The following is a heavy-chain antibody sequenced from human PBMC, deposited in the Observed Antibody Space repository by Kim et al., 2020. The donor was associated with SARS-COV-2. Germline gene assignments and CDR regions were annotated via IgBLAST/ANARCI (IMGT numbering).Heavy chain of an antibody. CDR2: ISDSSDTY. D-gene: IGHD6-13*01. V-gene: IGHV3-48*02. J-gene: IGHJ6*01. CDR3: ARAGYTMTPLSYGMDV. CDR1: GFTFNSFG. Sequence: GGSLRLSCEASGFTFNSFGMTWVRQAPGKGLEWVSFISDSSDTYYDVSSVKGRFIVSSDTAKKSLYLRLNSLRDEDAGDYFCARAGYTMTPLSYGMDVWG.